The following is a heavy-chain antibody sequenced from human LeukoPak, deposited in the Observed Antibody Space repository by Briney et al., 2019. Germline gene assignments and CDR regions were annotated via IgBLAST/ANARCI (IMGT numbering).Heavy chain of an antibody. CDR1: GYTFTSYY. D-gene: IGHD2-15*01. Sequence: ASVKVSCKASGYTFTSYYMHWVRQAPGQGLEWMGIINPSGGSTSYAQKFQGRVTITADKSTSTAYMELSSLRSEDTAAYYCARRYCSGGSCYSSRSYYFDYWGQGTLVTVSS. V-gene: IGHV1-46*01. CDR2: INPSGGST. J-gene: IGHJ4*02. CDR3: ARRYCSGGSCYSSRSYYFDY.